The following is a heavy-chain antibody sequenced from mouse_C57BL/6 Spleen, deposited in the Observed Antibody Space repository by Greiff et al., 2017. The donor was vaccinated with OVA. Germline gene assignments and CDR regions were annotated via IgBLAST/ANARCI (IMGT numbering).Heavy chain of an antibody. CDR2: INYDGSST. D-gene: IGHD2-1*01. Sequence: EVKLVESEGGLVQPGSSMKLSCTASGFTFSDYYMAWVRQVPEKGLEWVANINYDGSSTYYLDSLKSRFIISRDNAKNILYLQMSSLKSEDTATYYCARGEDGNYLPWFAYWGQGTLVTVSA. V-gene: IGHV5-16*01. CDR1: GFTFSDYY. J-gene: IGHJ3*01. CDR3: ARGEDGNYLPWFAY.